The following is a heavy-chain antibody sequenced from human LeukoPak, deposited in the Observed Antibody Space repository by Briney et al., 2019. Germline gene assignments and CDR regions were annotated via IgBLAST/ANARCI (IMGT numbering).Heavy chain of an antibody. CDR2: IYYSGLT. J-gene: IGHJ4*02. CDR1: GASISSSSSS. D-gene: IGHD4-17*01. CDR3: ASGTFDDYGDYDRGDYFDH. V-gene: IGHV4-39*02. Sequence: SDTLSLTCTVSGASISSSSSSWGWVRQPPGKGPEWIGSIYYSGLTYDNPSLKSRVPISVDPSKNHFSLKVSSVTAADTAVYYCASGTFDDYGDYDRGDYFDHWGQGTLVTVSS.